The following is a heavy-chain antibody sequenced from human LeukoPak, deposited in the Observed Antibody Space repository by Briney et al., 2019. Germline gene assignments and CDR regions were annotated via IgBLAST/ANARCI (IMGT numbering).Heavy chain of an antibody. CDR3: ARGKSGFSP. CDR1: GYTFTENY. J-gene: IGHJ4*02. CDR2: INPYTGDA. Sequence: GASVKVSCKASGYTFTENYIHWVRQAPGHGLEWMGLINPYTGDANYTEKFQGRDTMTRDTSVSTAYMHLSRLRSDDTAVYYCARGKSGFSPWGQGTPVTVSS. D-gene: IGHD3-22*01. V-gene: IGHV1-2*02.